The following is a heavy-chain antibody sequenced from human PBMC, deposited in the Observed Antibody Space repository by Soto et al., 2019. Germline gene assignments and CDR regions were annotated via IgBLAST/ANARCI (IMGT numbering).Heavy chain of an antibody. D-gene: IGHD3-3*01. Sequence: PGGSLRLSCVASGFTFENYAMSWVRQAPGKGLEWVSAISGSGGTTYYSDSVKGRFTISRDNSKNTVYLQMNDLRVEDAAEYFCAKDSWAIFGVPAGEYYAMDVWGQETTVTVSS. J-gene: IGHJ6*02. V-gene: IGHV3-23*01. CDR1: GFTFENYA. CDR2: ISGSGGTT. CDR3: AKDSWAIFGVPAGEYYAMDV.